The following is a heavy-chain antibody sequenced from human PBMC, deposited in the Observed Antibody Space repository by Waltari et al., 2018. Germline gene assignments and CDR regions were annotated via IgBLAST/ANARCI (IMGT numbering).Heavy chain of an antibody. D-gene: IGHD2-2*02. Sequence: EVQLVQSGAEVKKPGATVKISCKVSGYTFTDYYMNWVQQAPGKGLGWMGLVDPEDGETIYAEKFQGRVTITADTSTDTAYMELSSLRSEDMAVYYCATDPGRGVVVPAAILGWFDPWGQGTLVTVSS. CDR2: VDPEDGET. CDR3: ATDPGRGVVVPAAILGWFDP. V-gene: IGHV1-69-2*01. CDR1: GYTFTDYY. J-gene: IGHJ5*02.